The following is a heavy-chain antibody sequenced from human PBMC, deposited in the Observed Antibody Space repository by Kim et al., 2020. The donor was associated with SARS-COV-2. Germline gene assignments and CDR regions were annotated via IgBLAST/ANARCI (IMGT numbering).Heavy chain of an antibody. CDR2: INPNSGGT. D-gene: IGHD6-19*01. J-gene: IGHJ3*02. Sequence: ASVKVSCKASGYTFTGYYMHWVRQAPGQGLEWMGWINPNSGGTNYAQKFQGRVTMTRDTSISTAYMELSRLRSDDTAVYYCARDRQWLARDPDDAFDIWGQGTMVTVSS. CDR1: GYTFTGYY. V-gene: IGHV1-2*02. CDR3: ARDRQWLARDPDDAFDI.